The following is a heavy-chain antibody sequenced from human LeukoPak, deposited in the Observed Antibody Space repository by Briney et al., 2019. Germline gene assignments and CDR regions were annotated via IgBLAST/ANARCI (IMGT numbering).Heavy chain of an antibody. V-gene: IGHV1-2*06. CDR3: AIQIVVVTAFDY. Sequence: GASVKVSCKASGYTFTGYYMHWVRQAPGQGLEWMGRINPNSGGTNYAQKFQGRVTMTRDTSISTAYMELRRLRSDDTAVYYCAIQIVVVTAFDYWGQGTLVTVSS. D-gene: IGHD3-22*01. J-gene: IGHJ4*02. CDR2: INPNSGGT. CDR1: GYTFTGYY.